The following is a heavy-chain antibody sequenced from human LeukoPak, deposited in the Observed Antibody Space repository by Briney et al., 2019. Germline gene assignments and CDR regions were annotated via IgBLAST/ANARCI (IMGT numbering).Heavy chain of an antibody. D-gene: IGHD3-3*01. Sequence: PGGSLRLSCAGSGFTFSSYGMSWVRQAPGKGLEWVSSISASGGSTYYGDSVKGRFTISRDNSKNTLYLQMNSLRAEDTAVYYCARAERRGYDFWSGYYLPDYWGQGTLVTVSS. V-gene: IGHV3-23*01. CDR1: GFTFSSYG. CDR2: ISASGGST. J-gene: IGHJ4*02. CDR3: ARAERRGYDFWSGYYLPDY.